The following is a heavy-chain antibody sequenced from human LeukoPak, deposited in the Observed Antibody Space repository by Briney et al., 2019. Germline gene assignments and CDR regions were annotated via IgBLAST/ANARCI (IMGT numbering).Heavy chain of an antibody. J-gene: IGHJ4*02. CDR3: ARTISTGIAVAAKGY. CDR2: IKQDGSEK. CDR1: GFTFSSYA. Sequence: GGSLRLSCAASGFTFSSYAMSWVRQAPGKGLEWVANIKQDGSEKYYVDSVKGRFTISRDNAKNSLYLQMNSLRAEDTAVYYCARTISTGIAVAAKGYWGQGTLVTVSS. V-gene: IGHV3-7*01. D-gene: IGHD6-19*01.